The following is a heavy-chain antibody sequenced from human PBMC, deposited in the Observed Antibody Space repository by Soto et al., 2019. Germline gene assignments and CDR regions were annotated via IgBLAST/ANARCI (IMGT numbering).Heavy chain of an antibody. D-gene: IGHD6-19*01. Sequence: QVQLVESGGGVVQPGRSLRLSCAGSGFTFNNSGMHWIRQAPGKGLEWVAVISFDGSETYYADSMKGRFTISRDNSKNRLQLQMNSLRAEDTAIYYCAKDRVPGAYGHYYGMGVWGQGTTVTVSS. V-gene: IGHV3-30*18. CDR3: AKDRVPGAYGHYYGMGV. CDR1: GFTFNNSG. J-gene: IGHJ6*02. CDR2: ISFDGSET.